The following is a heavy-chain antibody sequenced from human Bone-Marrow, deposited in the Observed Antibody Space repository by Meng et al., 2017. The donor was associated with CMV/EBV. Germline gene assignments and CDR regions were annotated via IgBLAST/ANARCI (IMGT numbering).Heavy chain of an antibody. CDR1: GFTFDDYA. CDR3: AKGLRDD. J-gene: IGHJ4*02. CDR2: ISWNSGSI. V-gene: IGHV3-9*01. Sequence: GGSLRLSCAASGFTFDDYAMHWVRQAPGKGLEWVSGISWNSGSIGYADSVKGRFTISRDNAKNSLYLQMNSLRAEDTALYYCAKGLRDDWGKGTLVTSPQ.